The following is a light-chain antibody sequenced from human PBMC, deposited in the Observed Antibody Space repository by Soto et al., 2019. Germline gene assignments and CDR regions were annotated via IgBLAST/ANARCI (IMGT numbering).Light chain of an antibody. CDR2: GAS. Sequence: VMTQSPAALSVSPGERAARCCRASQNLRSSLAWYQQKPGQAPRLLIYGASTRATGIPARFSGSGSGTEFTLTISSLQSEDFAVYFCQQYNIWPQTFGQGTKVDIK. J-gene: IGKJ1*01. CDR1: QNLRSS. CDR3: QQYNIWPQT. V-gene: IGKV3-15*01.